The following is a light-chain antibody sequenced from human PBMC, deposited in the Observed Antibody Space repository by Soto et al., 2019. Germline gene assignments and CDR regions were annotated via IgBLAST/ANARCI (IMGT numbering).Light chain of an antibody. CDR1: QSVSSY. CDR3: QQRSNWPPYT. J-gene: IGKJ2*01. CDR2: DVS. Sequence: EIVLTQSPATLSLSPGERATLSCRASQSVSSYLAWYQQKPGQAPRLLIYDVSNRAPGIPARFSGSGSGTDFTLTISSLEPEDFVVYYCQQRSNWPPYTFGQGTKLEIK. V-gene: IGKV3-11*01.